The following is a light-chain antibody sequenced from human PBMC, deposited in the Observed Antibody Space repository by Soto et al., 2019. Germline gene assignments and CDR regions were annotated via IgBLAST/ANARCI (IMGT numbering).Light chain of an antibody. CDR3: FSYAGSITPYV. J-gene: IGLJ1*01. CDR1: SSDVGSYNL. CDR2: EGS. Sequence: QSVLTQPASVSGSPGQSITISCTGTSSDVGSYNLVSWYQQLPDKAPKLIIYEGSERPSGVSGRFSGSKSGNTATLTISRLQAEDEADYYCFSYAGSITPYVFGAGTKLTVL. V-gene: IGLV2-23*01.